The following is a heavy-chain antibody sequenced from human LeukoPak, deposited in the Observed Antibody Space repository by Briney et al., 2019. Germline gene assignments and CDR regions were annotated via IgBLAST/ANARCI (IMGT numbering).Heavy chain of an antibody. D-gene: IGHD2-15*01. J-gene: IGHJ6*02. V-gene: IGHV3-43*01. CDR2: ISWDGGST. CDR3: AKDGYCSGGSCYSRYYYYGMDV. Sequence: GGSLRLSCAASGFTFDDYTMHWVRQAPGKGLEWVSLISWDGGSTYYADSVKGRFTISRDKSKNSLYLQMNSLRTEDTALYYCAKDGYCSGGSCYSRYYYYGMDVWGQGTTVTVSS. CDR1: GFTFDDYT.